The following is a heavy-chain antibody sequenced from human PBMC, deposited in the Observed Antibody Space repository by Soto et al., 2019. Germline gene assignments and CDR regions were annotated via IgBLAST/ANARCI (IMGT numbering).Heavy chain of an antibody. J-gene: IGHJ4*02. CDR2: INAGNGNT. CDR1: GYTFTSYA. CDR3: ARAIVVVPAADFDY. Sequence: PSVKVSCKASGYTFTSYAMHWVRQAPGQRLEWMGWINAGNGNTKYSQKFQGRVTITRDTSASTAYMELSSLRSEDTAVYYCARAIVVVPAADFDYWGQGTLVTVPQ. V-gene: IGHV1-3*01. D-gene: IGHD2-2*01.